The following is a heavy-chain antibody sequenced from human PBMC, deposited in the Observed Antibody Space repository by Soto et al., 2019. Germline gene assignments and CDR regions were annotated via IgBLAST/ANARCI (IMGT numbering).Heavy chain of an antibody. Sequence: EVQLVESGGGLVQPGGSLRLSCAASGFTFSSYWMSWVRQAPGKGLEWVAKIKQDGSEKYYVDSVKGRFSISRDNAKNSLYLQMNSLRAADSAVYYCARDRQWLVGGYYYYGMDVWGQGTTVTVS. CDR3: ARDRQWLVGGYYYYGMDV. CDR1: GFTFSSYW. CDR2: IKQDGSEK. D-gene: IGHD6-19*01. V-gene: IGHV3-7*05. J-gene: IGHJ6*02.